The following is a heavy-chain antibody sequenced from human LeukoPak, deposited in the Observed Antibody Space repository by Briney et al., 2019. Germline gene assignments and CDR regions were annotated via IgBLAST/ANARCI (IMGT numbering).Heavy chain of an antibody. Sequence: ASVKVSCKASGYTFTGYYMHWVRQAPGQGLEWMGWINPNSGDTNFAQKFQGWVTMTRDTSISTAYMELRRLKSDDTAVYYCARDLRFGESDSFDIWSQGTMVTVSS. CDR2: INPNSGDT. D-gene: IGHD3-10*01. CDR1: GYTFTGYY. J-gene: IGHJ3*02. V-gene: IGHV1-2*04. CDR3: ARDLRFGESDSFDI.